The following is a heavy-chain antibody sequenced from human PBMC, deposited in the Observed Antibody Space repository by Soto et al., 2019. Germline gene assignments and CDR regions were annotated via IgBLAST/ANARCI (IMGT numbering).Heavy chain of an antibody. J-gene: IGHJ6*02. CDR1: GGSISSGGYY. V-gene: IGHV4-31*03. CDR3: ARDRAGVAADV. Sequence: PSETLSLTCTVSGGSISSGGYYWSWIRQHPGKGLEWTGYIYYSGSTYYNPSLKSRVTISVDTSKNQFSLKLSSVTAADTAVYYCARDRAGVAADVWGQGTTVTVSS. D-gene: IGHD3-3*01. CDR2: IYYSGST.